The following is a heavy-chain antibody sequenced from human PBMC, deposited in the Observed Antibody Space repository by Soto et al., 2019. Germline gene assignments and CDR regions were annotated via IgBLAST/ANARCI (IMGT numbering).Heavy chain of an antibody. CDR2: INPNSGGT. J-gene: IGHJ5*02. Sequence: ASVKVSCKASGYTFTGYYMHWVRQAPGQGLEWMGWINPNSGGTNYAQKFQGRVTMTRDTSISTAYMELSRLRSDDTAVYYCARDVGPFYGWGSYSNWFDPWGQEPWSPSPQ. CDR1: GYTFTGYY. D-gene: IGHD3-10*01. V-gene: IGHV1-2*02. CDR3: ARDVGPFYGWGSYSNWFDP.